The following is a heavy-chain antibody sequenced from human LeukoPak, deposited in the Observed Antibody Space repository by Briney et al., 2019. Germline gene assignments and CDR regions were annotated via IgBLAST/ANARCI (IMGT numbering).Heavy chain of an antibody. CDR3: ARSRLYSGPLRPAGDYYYYMDV. CDR1: GGTFSSYA. CDR2: IIPIFGTA. Sequence: SVKVSCKASGGTFSSYAISWVRQAPGQGLEWMGGIIPIFGTANYAQKFQGRVTITTDESTSTAYMELSSLRSEDTAVYYCARSRLYSGPLRPAGDYYYYMDVWGKGTTVTVSS. J-gene: IGHJ6*03. D-gene: IGHD6-13*01. V-gene: IGHV1-69*05.